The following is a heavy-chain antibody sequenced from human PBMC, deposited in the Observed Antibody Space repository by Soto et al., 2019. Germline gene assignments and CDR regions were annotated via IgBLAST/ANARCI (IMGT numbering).Heavy chain of an antibody. V-gene: IGHV4-39*01. D-gene: IGHD2-2*02. J-gene: IGHJ5*02. CDR3: AGIPAAIGVGGFDP. CDR2: IYYIGST. CDR1: GGTVSSSIYY. Sequence: SEILSCTSRVAGGTVSSSIYYWGWIRKPPVKALEWIGRIYYIGSTYYNKSLKSRVTISVHTAKNQLSLKLSSGNAADTAVYSCAGIPAAIGVGGFDPWGHGILVTVS.